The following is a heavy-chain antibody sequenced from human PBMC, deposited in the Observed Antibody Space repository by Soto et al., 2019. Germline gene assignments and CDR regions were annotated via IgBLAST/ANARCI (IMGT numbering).Heavy chain of an antibody. Sequence: GSLRLSCDASGFTFSHYYMGWVRQAPGKGLEWLSYIFPDALSVCYADSVRDRFTISRDNAKNTLYLQMNSLRAEDTAVYFCARDESAGSSIRYWGQGIPVTVSS. CDR3: ARDESAGSSIRY. CDR1: GFTFSHYY. J-gene: IGHJ4*02. D-gene: IGHD2-2*01. V-gene: IGHV3-11*04. CDR2: IFPDALSV.